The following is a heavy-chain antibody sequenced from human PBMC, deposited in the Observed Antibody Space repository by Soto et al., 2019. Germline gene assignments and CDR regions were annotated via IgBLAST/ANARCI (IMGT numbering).Heavy chain of an antibody. CDR3: ARARGVVVVAATSGGWFDP. V-gene: IGHV3-30*09. J-gene: IGHJ5*02. CDR1: GFTFSSHA. Sequence: PGGSLRLSCAASGFTFSSHAMHWVRQAPGKGLEWLALISYDGSSKYYADSVKGRFAISRDNSKNTLYLQMNSLRAEDTAVYYCARARGVVVVAATSGGWFDPWGQGTLVTVSS. D-gene: IGHD2-15*01. CDR2: ISYDGSSK.